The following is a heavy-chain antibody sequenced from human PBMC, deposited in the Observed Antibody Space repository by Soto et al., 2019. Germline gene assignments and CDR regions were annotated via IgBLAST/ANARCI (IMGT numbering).Heavy chain of an antibody. V-gene: IGHV1-69*13. Sequence: ASVKVSCKASGGTFSSYAISWVRQAPGQGLEWMGGIIPIFGTANYAQKFQGRVTITADESTSTAYTELSSLRSEDTAVYYCARAADDYGDPNDAFDIWGQGTMVTVSS. CDR1: GGTFSSYA. J-gene: IGHJ3*02. CDR2: IIPIFGTA. CDR3: ARAADDYGDPNDAFDI. D-gene: IGHD4-17*01.